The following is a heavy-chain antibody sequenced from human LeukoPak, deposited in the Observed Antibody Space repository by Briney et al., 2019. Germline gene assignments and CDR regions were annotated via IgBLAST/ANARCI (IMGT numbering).Heavy chain of an antibody. CDR3: TTDHTYYYDSSGYYYDY. CDR2: IKSKTDGGTT. D-gene: IGHD3-22*01. V-gene: IGHV3-15*01. CDR1: GLTFSNAW. J-gene: IGHJ4*02. Sequence: GGSLRLSCAASGLTFSNAWMSWVRQAPGRGLEWVGRIKSKTDGGTTDYAAPVKGRFTISRDDSKNTLYLQMNSLKTEDTAVYYCTTDHTYYYDSSGYYYDYWGQGTLVTVSS.